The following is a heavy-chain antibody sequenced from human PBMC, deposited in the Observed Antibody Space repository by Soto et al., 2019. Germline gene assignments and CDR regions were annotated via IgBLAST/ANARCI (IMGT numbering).Heavy chain of an antibody. CDR3: ARRKKQQLVSYDAFDI. V-gene: IGHV5-51*01. Sequence: PGESLKISCKGSGYSFTSYWIGWVRQMPGKGLEWMGIIYPGDSDTRYSPSFQGQVTISADKSISTAYLQWSSLKASDTAMYSCARRKKQQLVSYDAFDIWGQGTMVTVSS. CDR1: GYSFTSYW. J-gene: IGHJ3*02. CDR2: IYPGDSDT. D-gene: IGHD6-13*01.